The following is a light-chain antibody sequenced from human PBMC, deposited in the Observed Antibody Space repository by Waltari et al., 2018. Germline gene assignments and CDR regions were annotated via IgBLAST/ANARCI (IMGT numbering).Light chain of an antibody. CDR2: DAT. J-gene: IGLJ3*02. CDR1: GSDVGRYNL. Sequence: QSALIQPASVSGSPGQSITISCTGIGSDVGRYNLVSWYQQIPDKAPKLLIYDATKRPSGGSNRFSGSKSVNAASLTISGLQAEDEADYYCCSYVAGRRVFGGGTRLTVL. V-gene: IGLV2-23*01. CDR3: CSYVAGRRV.